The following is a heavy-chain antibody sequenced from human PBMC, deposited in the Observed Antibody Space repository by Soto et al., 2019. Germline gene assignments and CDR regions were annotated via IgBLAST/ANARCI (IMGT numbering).Heavy chain of an antibody. Sequence: XVALRLSCAASGFTFSSYAMSWVRQAPGKGLEWVSAISGSGGSTYYADSVKGRFTISRDNSKNTLYLQMNSLRAEDTAVYYCPKDHPAAAPYYYYGMDVCGQRTTVTVSS. V-gene: IGHV3-23*01. CDR3: PKDHPAAAPYYYYGMDV. J-gene: IGHJ6*02. CDR1: GFTFSSYA. D-gene: IGHD2-2*01. CDR2: ISGSGGST.